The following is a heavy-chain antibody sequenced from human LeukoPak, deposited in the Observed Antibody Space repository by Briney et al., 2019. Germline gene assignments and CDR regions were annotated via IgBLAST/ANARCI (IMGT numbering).Heavy chain of an antibody. D-gene: IGHD6-13*01. CDR2: ISGSGGSI. V-gene: IGHV3-23*01. J-gene: IGHJ4*02. CDR3: AKEEVAAAGPFDY. Sequence: GGSLRLSCAASGFTFSSYAMSWVRQAPGKGLEWVSSISGSGGSIYYADSVKGRFTISRDNSKSTLYLQMNSLRAEDTAIYYCAKEEVAAAGPFDYWGQGTLGTVSS. CDR1: GFTFSSYA.